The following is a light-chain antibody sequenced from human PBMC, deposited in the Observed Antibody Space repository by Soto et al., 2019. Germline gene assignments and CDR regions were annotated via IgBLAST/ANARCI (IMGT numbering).Light chain of an antibody. CDR3: QQYGSSPYT. CDR1: ESVSDNY. V-gene: IGKV3-20*01. CDR2: GAS. Sequence: EIVLTQSPGTLSLSPGERATLSCRASESVSDNYLAWYQQRSGQAPRLVIYGASSRASAVPDRFSGSGSGAYFTLTISRLEPENFAVYYCQQYGSSPYTFGLGTKLEIK. J-gene: IGKJ2*01.